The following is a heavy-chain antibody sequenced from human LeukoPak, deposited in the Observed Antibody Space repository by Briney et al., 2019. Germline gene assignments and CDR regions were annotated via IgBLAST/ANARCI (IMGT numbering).Heavy chain of an antibody. CDR2: INPNSGGT. J-gene: IGHJ5*02. Sequence: SVTLSCKASGYTFTDYYVHWVRQAPGQGLEWMGWINPNSGGTNYAQKFQGRVTMTRDTSTSTVYMELNSLASDDTAVYYCARAAPRDYSGGSWFFGWFDPWGQGTLVTVRS. V-gene: IGHV1-2*02. D-gene: IGHD2-15*01. CDR1: GYTFTDYY. CDR3: ARAAPRDYSGGSWFFGWFDP.